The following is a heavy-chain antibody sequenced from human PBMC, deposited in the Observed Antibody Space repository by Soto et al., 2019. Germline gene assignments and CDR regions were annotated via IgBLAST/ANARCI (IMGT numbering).Heavy chain of an antibody. CDR2: INPNSVGT. Sequence: GSVKVSCKAYGYTFTGYYMPWVRQAPGQGLEWMGWINPNSVGTNYAQKFQGRVTMTRDTSISTAYMELSRLRSDDTAVYSCARPYTAMVTFGLDYWGQGTLVTVSS. CDR1: GYTFTGYY. V-gene: IGHV1-2*02. J-gene: IGHJ4*02. D-gene: IGHD5-18*01. CDR3: ARPYTAMVTFGLDY.